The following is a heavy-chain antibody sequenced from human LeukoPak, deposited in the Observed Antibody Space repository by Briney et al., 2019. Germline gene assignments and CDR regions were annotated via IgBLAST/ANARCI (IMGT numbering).Heavy chain of an antibody. CDR2: ISGSGGST. CDR3: ATIVVVTDNRYFDY. V-gene: IGHV3-23*01. CDR1: GFTFSSYA. D-gene: IGHD2-21*02. Sequence: GGSLRLSCVASGFTFSSYAMSWVRQAPGKGLEWVSAISGSGGSTYYADSVKGRFTISRDNSKNTLYLQMNSLRAEDTAVYYCATIVVVTDNRYFDYWGQGTLVTVSS. J-gene: IGHJ4*02.